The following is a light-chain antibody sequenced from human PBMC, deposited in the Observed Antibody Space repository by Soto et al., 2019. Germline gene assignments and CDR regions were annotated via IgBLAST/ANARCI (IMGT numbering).Light chain of an antibody. CDR3: QQYAGSVFT. CDR2: GAA. J-gene: IGKJ3*01. V-gene: IGKV3-20*01. Sequence: EIVLTQSPGTLSLSPGERATLSCRASQSLTSSYIAWYQQKPGQAPRILISGAANRATGIPDRFSGSGSGTDFTLTISRVEPEDFAVYYCQQYAGSVFTFGPGTKVDIK. CDR1: QSLTSSY.